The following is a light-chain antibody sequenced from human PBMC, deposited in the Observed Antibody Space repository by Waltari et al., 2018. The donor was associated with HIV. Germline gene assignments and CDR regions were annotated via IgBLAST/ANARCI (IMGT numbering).Light chain of an antibody. Sequence: QSALTQPASVSGSPGQSITISCIGTTSDVGGSNYVSWYQQHPGEAPKLIIYEVSNRPSGVSNRFSGSKSGNTASLSIYGLQAEDEGDYYCSSYTSTSTLGVLFGGGTKLTVL. CDR1: TSDVGGSNY. V-gene: IGLV2-14*01. CDR3: SSYTSTSTLGVL. CDR2: EVS. J-gene: IGLJ2*01.